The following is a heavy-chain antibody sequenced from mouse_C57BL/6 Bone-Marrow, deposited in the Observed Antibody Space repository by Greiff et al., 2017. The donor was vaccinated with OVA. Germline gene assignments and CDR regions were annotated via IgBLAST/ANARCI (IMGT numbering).Heavy chain of an antibody. CDR1: GFSFNTYA. D-gene: IGHD2-4*01. CDR2: IRSKSNNYAT. V-gene: IGHV10-1*01. Sequence: EAGGGLVQPKGSLKLSCAASGFSFNTYAMNWVRQAPGKGLEWVARIRSKSNNYATYYADSVKDRFTISRDDSESMLYLQMNNLKTEDTAMYYCVRHFDYDYDDGYYAMDYWGQGTSVTVSS. J-gene: IGHJ4*01. CDR3: VRHFDYDYDDGYYAMDY.